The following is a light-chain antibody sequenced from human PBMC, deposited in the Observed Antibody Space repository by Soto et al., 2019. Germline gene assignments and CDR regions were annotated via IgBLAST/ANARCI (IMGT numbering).Light chain of an antibody. CDR2: DVS. J-gene: IGLJ1*01. V-gene: IGLV2-14*01. CDR3: YSYTSSSTYV. CDR1: SSNVGAYNY. Sequence: QPVLTQPASVSGSPGQSITISCSGTSSNVGAYNYVSWYQQHPAKAPKLMIYDVSNRPSGVSNRFSGSKSGNTASLTISGLQAEDEADYYCYSYTSSSTYVFGTGTKVTVL.